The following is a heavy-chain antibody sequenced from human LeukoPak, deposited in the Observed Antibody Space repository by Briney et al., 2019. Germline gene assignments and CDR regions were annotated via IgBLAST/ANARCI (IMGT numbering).Heavy chain of an antibody. V-gene: IGHV5-51*01. CDR1: GYSFTTYW. D-gene: IGHD3-10*01. Sequence: GESLKISCKGSGYSFTTYWVGWVRQMPGKGLEWMGIIYPGDSNTRYSPSFQGQVTISADKSINTAYLQWTTLKASDTAMYYCARRRFGETNAFDIWGQGTMVTVSS. CDR3: ARRRFGETNAFDI. J-gene: IGHJ3*02. CDR2: IYPGDSNT.